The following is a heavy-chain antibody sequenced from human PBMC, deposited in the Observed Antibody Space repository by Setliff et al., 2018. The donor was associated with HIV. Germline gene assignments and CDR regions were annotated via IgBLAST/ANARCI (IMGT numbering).Heavy chain of an antibody. CDR1: GGSINSRSYF. D-gene: IGHD3-3*01. V-gene: IGHV4-39*01. J-gene: IGHJ4*01. Sequence: SETLSLTCTVSGGSINSRSYFWAWVRQPPGKGLEWVGSVYYSGSTYHNPSLKNRLTISVDTSKNLFSLSLNNVTAADTGVYYCARRVAQSEIFDYWGQGTLVTVSS. CDR2: VYYSGST. CDR3: ARRVAQSEIFDY.